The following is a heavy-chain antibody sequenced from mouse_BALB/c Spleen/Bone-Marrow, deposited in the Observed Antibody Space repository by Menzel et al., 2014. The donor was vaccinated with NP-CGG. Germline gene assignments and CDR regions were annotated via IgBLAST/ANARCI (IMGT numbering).Heavy chain of an antibody. CDR1: GYTFTAYV. J-gene: IGHJ4*01. D-gene: IGHD1-2*01. CDR3: GREGGIRRRDFYAMDL. V-gene: IGHV1-14*01. Sequence: EVQLQQSGPELVKPGASVKMSCKASGYTFTAYVMHWVKQKPGQGLEWIGYINPYNDGTKYNEMFKGKATLTSDKSSSTAYMELRSLASEDSAVYYCGREGGIRRRDFYAMDLRGPRTSGPGS. CDR2: INPYNDGT.